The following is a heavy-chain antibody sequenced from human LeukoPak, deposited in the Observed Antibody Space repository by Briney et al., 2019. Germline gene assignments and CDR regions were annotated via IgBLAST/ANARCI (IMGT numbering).Heavy chain of an antibody. J-gene: IGHJ4*02. CDR2: ISGSGGST. CDR1: GFTFSSYA. Sequence: PGGSLRLSCAASGFTFSSYAMSWVRQAPGKGLEWVSAISGSGGSTYYADSVKGRFTISRDNSKNTLYLQMNSLRAEDTAVYYCAPPMIVVVIIDDWGQGTLVTVSS. V-gene: IGHV3-23*01. D-gene: IGHD3-22*01. CDR3: APPMIVVVIIDD.